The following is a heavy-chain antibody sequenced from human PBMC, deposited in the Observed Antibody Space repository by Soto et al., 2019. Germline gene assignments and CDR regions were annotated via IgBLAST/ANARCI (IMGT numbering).Heavy chain of an antibody. Sequence: GGSLRLSCAASGFTFSDYYMSWIRQAPGKGLEWVSYISSSGSTIYYADSVKGRFTISRDNAKNSLYLQMNSLRAEDTAVYYCARDGIGYCSGGSCFRVNYFDYWGQGTLVTVSS. V-gene: IGHV3-11*01. D-gene: IGHD2-15*01. J-gene: IGHJ4*02. CDR2: ISSSGSTI. CDR3: ARDGIGYCSGGSCFRVNYFDY. CDR1: GFTFSDYY.